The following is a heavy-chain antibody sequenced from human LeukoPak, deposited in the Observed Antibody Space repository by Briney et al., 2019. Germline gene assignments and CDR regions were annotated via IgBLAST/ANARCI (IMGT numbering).Heavy chain of an antibody. CDR3: ASSSWYGKYFDY. D-gene: IGHD6-13*01. CDR1: GGPISSSSYY. J-gene: IGHJ4*02. CDR2: IYYSGST. Sequence: SETLSLTCTVSGGPISSSSYYWGWIRQPPGEGLEWIGSIYYSGSTYYNPSLKSRVTISVDTSKNQFSLKLSSVTAADTAVYYCASSSWYGKYFDYWGQGTLVTVSS. V-gene: IGHV4-39*01.